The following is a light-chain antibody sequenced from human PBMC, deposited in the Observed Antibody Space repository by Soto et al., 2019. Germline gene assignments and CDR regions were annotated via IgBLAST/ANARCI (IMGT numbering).Light chain of an antibody. CDR2: AAS. CDR1: QDIGIY. CDR3: QQLSSYPAT. Sequence: DIQMTQSPSTLSASVGDRVTITCRASQDIGIYLAWYQQKPGKAPNLLIYAASSLQRGVPSRFSGSGSGTDFTLTIRSLQPEDFATYHCQQLSSYPATFGQGTKVDIK. V-gene: IGKV1-9*01. J-gene: IGKJ1*01.